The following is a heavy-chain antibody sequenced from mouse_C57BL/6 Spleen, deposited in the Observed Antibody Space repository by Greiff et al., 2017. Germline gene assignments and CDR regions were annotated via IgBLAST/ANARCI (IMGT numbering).Heavy chain of an antibody. CDR3: ASLGDYDEGFAY. D-gene: IGHD2-4*01. J-gene: IGHJ3*01. V-gene: IGHV1-82*01. Sequence: VKLMESGPELVKPGASVKISCKASGYAFSSSWMNWVKQRPGKGLEWIGRIYPGDGDTNYNGKFKGKATLTADKSSSTAYMQLSSLTSEDSAVYFCASLGDYDEGFAYWGQGTLVTVSA. CDR2: IYPGDGDT. CDR1: GYAFSSSW.